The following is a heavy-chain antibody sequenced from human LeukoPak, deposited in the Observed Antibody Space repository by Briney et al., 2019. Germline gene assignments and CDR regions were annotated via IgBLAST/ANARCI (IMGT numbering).Heavy chain of an antibody. J-gene: IGHJ3*02. CDR2: IYSGGST. D-gene: IGHD1-26*01. CDR3: ARGGSYLSAFDI. V-gene: IGHV3-53*01. Sequence: GGSLRLSCEVSGFTFTNYWMSWVRQAPGKGLEWGSIIYSGGSTFYADSVKGRFTISRDNSKKTLYLQMNSLRAEDTAVYYCARGGSYLSAFDIWGQGTLVTVSS. CDR1: GFTFTNYW.